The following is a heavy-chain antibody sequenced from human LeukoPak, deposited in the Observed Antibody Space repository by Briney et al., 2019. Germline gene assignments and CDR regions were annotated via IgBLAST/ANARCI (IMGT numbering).Heavy chain of an antibody. CDR1: GFTFSSYG. Sequence: GRSLRLSCAASGFTFSSYGMHWVRQAPGKGLEWVAVISYDGSNKYYADSVKGRFTISRDNSKNTLYLQTNSLRAEDTAVYYCAKDLPAAVVPDAFDIWGQGTMVTVSS. CDR3: AKDLPAAVVPDAFDI. CDR2: ISYDGSNK. D-gene: IGHD6-13*01. J-gene: IGHJ3*02. V-gene: IGHV3-30*18.